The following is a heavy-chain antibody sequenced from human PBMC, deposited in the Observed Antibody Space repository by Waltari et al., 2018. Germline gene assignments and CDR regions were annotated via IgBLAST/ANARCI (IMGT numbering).Heavy chain of an antibody. D-gene: IGHD2-15*01. CDR3: AREMADCSGGTCYSRDFDY. Sequence: QVQLQQWGAGLLKPSETLSLTCAVYGGSFSGYYWSWIRQPPGKGLEWIGEINHTGSTKYNPSLKSRVTISLDRSKNQFSLQLSSVTAAATAVYYCAREMADCSGGTCYSRDFDYWGQGTLVTVSS. CDR1: GGSFSGYY. CDR2: INHTGST. J-gene: IGHJ4*02. V-gene: IGHV4-34*01.